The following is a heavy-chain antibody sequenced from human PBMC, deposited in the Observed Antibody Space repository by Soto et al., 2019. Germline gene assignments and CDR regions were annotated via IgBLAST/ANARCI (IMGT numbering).Heavy chain of an antibody. Sequence: ASETLSLTCSVSGGSISSGSFYWSWIRQHPGKGLEWIGYISYSGSTYYNPSLKSRVTISMDTSKNQFSLKMSSVSAADTAVYYCARSTATLEDFDYWGQGTLVTVSS. J-gene: IGHJ4*02. CDR3: ARSTATLEDFDY. D-gene: IGHD2-15*01. CDR2: ISYSGST. CDR1: GGSISSGSFY. V-gene: IGHV4-31*03.